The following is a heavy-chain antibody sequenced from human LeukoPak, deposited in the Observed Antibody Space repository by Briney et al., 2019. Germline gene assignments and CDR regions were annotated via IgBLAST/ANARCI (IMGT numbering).Heavy chain of an antibody. CDR1: GGSFSGYY. V-gene: IGHV4-34*01. CDR3: ARSFRGSFLGS. J-gene: IGHJ4*02. Sequence: SETLSLTCAVYGGSFSGYYWSWIRQPPGKGLEWIGEINHSGSTNYNPSLKSRVTMSVDTSKNQFSLKLSSVTAADTAVYYCARSFRGSFLGSWGQGTLVTVSS. CDR2: INHSGST. D-gene: IGHD1-26*01.